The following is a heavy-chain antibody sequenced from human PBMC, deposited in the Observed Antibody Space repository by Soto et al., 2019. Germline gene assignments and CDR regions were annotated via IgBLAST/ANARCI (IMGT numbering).Heavy chain of an antibody. J-gene: IGHJ5*02. CDR2: IIPILGIA. CDR3: ARAGYSGYDSDWFDP. V-gene: IGHV1-69*02. CDR1: GGTFSSYT. D-gene: IGHD5-12*01. Sequence: GASVKVSCKASGGTFSSYTISWVRQAPGQGLEWMGRIIPILGIANYAQKFQGRVTITADKSTSTAYMELSSLRSEDTAVYYWARAGYSGYDSDWFDPWGQGTLVTVSS.